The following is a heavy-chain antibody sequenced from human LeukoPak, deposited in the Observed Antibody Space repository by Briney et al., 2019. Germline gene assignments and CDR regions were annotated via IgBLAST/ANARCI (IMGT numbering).Heavy chain of an antibody. D-gene: IGHD5-12*01. V-gene: IGHV4-34*01. Sequence: KPSETLSLTCAVYGGSFSGYYWSWIRQPPGKGLEWIGEINHSGSTNYNPSLKSRVTISVDTSKNQFSLKLSSVTAADTAVYYCAREGETGYSGYDLEYYFDYWGQGTLVTVSS. CDR3: AREGETGYSGYDLEYYFDY. CDR2: INHSGST. CDR1: GGSFSGYY. J-gene: IGHJ4*02.